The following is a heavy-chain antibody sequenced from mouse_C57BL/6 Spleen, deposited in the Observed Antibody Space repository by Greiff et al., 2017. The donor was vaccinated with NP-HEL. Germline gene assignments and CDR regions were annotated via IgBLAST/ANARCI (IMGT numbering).Heavy chain of an antibody. CDR1: GFTFSDYG. CDR2: ISSGSSTI. CDR3: ARGYGSRNWYFDV. J-gene: IGHJ1*03. Sequence: EVKLVESGGGLVKPGGSLKLSCAASGFTFSDYGMHWVRQAPEKGLEWVAYISSGSSTIYYADTVKGRFTISRDNAKNTLFLQMTSLRSEDTAMYYCARGYGSRNWYFDVWGTGTTVTVSS. V-gene: IGHV5-17*01. D-gene: IGHD1-1*01.